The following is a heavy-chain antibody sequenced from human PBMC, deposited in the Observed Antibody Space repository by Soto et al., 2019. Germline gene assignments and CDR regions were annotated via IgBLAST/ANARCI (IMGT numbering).Heavy chain of an antibody. J-gene: IGHJ3*02. Sequence: QVQLQESGPGLVKPSETLSLTCTVSGGSISSYYWSWIRQPPGKGLEWIGYIYYSGSTNYHPSLKSRVTISVDTSKNQFSLKLSSVTAADTAVYYCARLGVQLEVAFDIWGQGTMVTVSS. CDR1: GGSISSYY. D-gene: IGHD1-1*01. CDR3: ARLGVQLEVAFDI. V-gene: IGHV4-59*08. CDR2: IYYSGST.